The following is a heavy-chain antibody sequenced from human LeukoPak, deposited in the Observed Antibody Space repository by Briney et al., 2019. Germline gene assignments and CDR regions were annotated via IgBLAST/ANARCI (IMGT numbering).Heavy chain of an antibody. V-gene: IGHV3-7*01. CDR2: IKQDGSEK. CDR3: ARQNLAWSSSWAFGY. J-gene: IGHJ4*02. CDR1: GFTFSSYW. Sequence: GGSLRLSCAASGFTFSSYWMSWVRQAPGKGLEWVANIKQDGSEKYYVDSVKGRFTISRDNAKNSLYLQMNSLRAEDTAVYYCARQNLAWSSSWAFGYWGQGTLVTVSS. D-gene: IGHD6-13*01.